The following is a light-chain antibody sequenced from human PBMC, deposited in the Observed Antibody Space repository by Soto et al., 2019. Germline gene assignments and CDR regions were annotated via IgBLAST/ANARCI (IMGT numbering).Light chain of an antibody. Sequence: DIVMTQSPDSLAVSLGERATINCKSSQSVLFSSNNKNYLAWYQHKPGQPPKLLIYWASARESGVPDRFSGSGSGTDFTLTINSLQPEDVAVYYCQEYYIPSRTFGQGTKVEIK. CDR1: QSVLFSSNNKNY. V-gene: IGKV4-1*01. CDR3: QEYYIPSRT. CDR2: WAS. J-gene: IGKJ1*01.